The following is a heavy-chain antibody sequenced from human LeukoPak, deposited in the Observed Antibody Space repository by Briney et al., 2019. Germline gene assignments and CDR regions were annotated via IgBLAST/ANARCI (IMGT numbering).Heavy chain of an antibody. V-gene: IGHV3-23*01. CDR3: ARYSSGWYSPFDY. D-gene: IGHD6-19*01. Sequence: GGSLRLSCAASGFTFSSYAMSWVRQAPGKGLEWVSAISGSGGSTYYADSVKGRFTISRDNSKNTLYLRMNSLGAEDTAVYYCARYSSGWYSPFDYWGQGTLVTVSS. J-gene: IGHJ4*02. CDR2: ISGSGGST. CDR1: GFTFSSYA.